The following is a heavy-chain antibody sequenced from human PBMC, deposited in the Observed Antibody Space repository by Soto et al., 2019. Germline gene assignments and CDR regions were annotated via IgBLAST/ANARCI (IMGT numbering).Heavy chain of an antibody. V-gene: IGHV3-23*01. CDR1: GFICSSYD. J-gene: IGHJ3*02. CDR2: ILVGGST. CDR3: AKATATSGGAFEI. D-gene: IGHD1-1*01. Sequence: GGSLRLSCAVSGFICSSYDMSWVRQAPGKGLEWVSTILVGGSTHYEDSVKGRFTISRDTSKNTVYLLMNSLTAGDTAFYYCAKATATSGGAFEIYGQGTMVTVSS.